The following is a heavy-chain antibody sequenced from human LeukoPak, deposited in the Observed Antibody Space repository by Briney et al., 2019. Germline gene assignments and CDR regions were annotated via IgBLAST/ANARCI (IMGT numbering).Heavy chain of an antibody. V-gene: IGHV4-61*02. CDR1: GGSISSGSCY. CDR3: ARAGRQRYFQH. Sequence: SETLSLTCTVSGGSISSGSCYWSWIRQPAGKGLEWIGRIYTSGSTNYNPSLKSRVTISVDTSKNQFSLKLSSVTAADTAVYYCARAGRQRYFQHWGQGTLVTVSS. CDR2: IYTSGST. D-gene: IGHD3-10*01. J-gene: IGHJ1*01.